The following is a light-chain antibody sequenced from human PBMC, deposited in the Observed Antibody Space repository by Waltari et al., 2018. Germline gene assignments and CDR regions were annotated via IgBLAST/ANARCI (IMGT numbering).Light chain of an antibody. V-gene: IGKV4-1*01. CDR2: WAS. J-gene: IGKJ1*01. CDR3: QQYYSTPRT. Sequence: DIVMTQSPDSLAVSLGERATIHCKSSPSVLYRSNNKNYLAWYQQKPGQPPKLLIYWASTRESGVPDRFSGSGSGTDFTLTISSLQAEDVAVYYCQQYYSTPRTFGQGTKVEIK. CDR1: PSVLYRSNNKNY.